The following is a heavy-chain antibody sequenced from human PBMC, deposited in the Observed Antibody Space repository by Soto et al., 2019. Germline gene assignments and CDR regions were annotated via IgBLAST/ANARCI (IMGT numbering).Heavy chain of an antibody. CDR2: INAGNGNT. Sequence: ASVKVSCKASGYTFTSYAMHWVRQAPGQRLEWMGWINAGNGNTKYSQKFQGRVTITRDTSASTAYMELSSLRSEDTAVYYCASESLLWFGESNDAFDIWGRGTMVTVSS. CDR3: ASESLLWFGESNDAFDI. D-gene: IGHD3-10*01. J-gene: IGHJ3*02. CDR1: GYTFTSYA. V-gene: IGHV1-3*01.